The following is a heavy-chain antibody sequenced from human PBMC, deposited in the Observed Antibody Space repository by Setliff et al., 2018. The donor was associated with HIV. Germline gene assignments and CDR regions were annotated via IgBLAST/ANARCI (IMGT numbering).Heavy chain of an antibody. D-gene: IGHD3-10*01. Sequence: PSETLSLTCTVSGVSTSIHYWSWLRQPPGKGLEWIGYITYTGSTNYNPSLKSRVTISVDTSKNQFSLKLSSVTAADTAVYYCAGGLHYGLGKFGYWGQGTLVTVSS. V-gene: IGHV4-59*11. CDR3: AGGLHYGLGKFGY. J-gene: IGHJ4*02. CDR1: GVSTSIHY. CDR2: ITYTGST.